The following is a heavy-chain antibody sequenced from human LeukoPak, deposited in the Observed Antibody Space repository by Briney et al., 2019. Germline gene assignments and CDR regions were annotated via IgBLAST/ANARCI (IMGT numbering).Heavy chain of an antibody. D-gene: IGHD2-2*01. CDR3: ASSPRLTTSWFLFDS. Sequence: SETLSLTCSVSGDSFSNYYWTWIRQPPGKGLEWIGYVYYSGSTNYNPSLKTRLHLSVDTSKNRFSLKLSSVTAAGTAVYYCASSPRLTTSWFLFDSWGHGTLVTVSS. V-gene: IGHV4-59*08. CDR2: VYYSGST. CDR1: GDSFSNYY. J-gene: IGHJ5*01.